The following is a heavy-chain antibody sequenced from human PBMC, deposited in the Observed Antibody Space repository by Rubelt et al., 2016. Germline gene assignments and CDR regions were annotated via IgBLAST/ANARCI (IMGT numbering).Heavy chain of an antibody. V-gene: IGHV1-2*02. Sequence: QVQLLQPGAEVKKPASSVKVSCQASRYTFTKYFTQWVRQGPGQGLEWIGWINPNSGGTNYAQKFQGRVPMTRDTSISTAYMELSRLRSDETAVYYCARFAIGGHSSGYLFDYWGQGTLVTVSS. CDR2: INPNSGGT. J-gene: IGHJ4*02. CDR3: ARFAIGGHSSGYLFDY. CDR1: RYTFTKYF. D-gene: IGHD3-22*01.